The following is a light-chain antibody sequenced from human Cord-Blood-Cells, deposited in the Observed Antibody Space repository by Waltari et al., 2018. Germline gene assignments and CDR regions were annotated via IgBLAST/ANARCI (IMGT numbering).Light chain of an antibody. CDR1: SSDVGGYNY. CDR2: DVS. CDR3: SSYTSSSTLV. V-gene: IGLV2-14*01. Sequence: QSALTQPASVSGSPGQSITISCTGTSSDVGGYNYVSWYQQHPGKDLKLMIYDVSNRPSGVSNRFSGSKSGNTASLTNSGLQAEDEADYYCSSYTSSSTLVFGGGTKLTVL. J-gene: IGLJ3*02.